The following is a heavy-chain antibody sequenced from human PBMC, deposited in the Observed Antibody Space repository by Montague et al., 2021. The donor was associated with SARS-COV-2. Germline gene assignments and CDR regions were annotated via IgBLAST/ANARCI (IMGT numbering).Heavy chain of an antibody. CDR2: ISSSSSYI. J-gene: IGHJ6*02. Sequence: SLRLSCAASGFTFSSYSMNWVRQAPGEGLEWVSSISSSSSYIYXXXSXXXRFXISRDNAKNSLYLQMNSLRAEDTAVYYCARVEGASLLWFGELLYLGGMDVWGQGTTVTVSS. V-gene: IGHV3-21*01. D-gene: IGHD3-10*01. CDR1: GFTFSSYS. CDR3: ARVEGASLLWFGELLYLGGMDV.